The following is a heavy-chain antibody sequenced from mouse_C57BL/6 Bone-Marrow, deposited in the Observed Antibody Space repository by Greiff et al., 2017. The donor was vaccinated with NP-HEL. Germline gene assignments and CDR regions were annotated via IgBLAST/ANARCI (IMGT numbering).Heavy chain of an antibody. CDR3: TPVGFIPFDY. D-gene: IGHD1-1*01. Sequence: VQLQQSGAELVRPGASVKLSCTASGFNIKDYYMHWVKQRPEQGLEWIGRIDSEDGDTEYAPKFQGKATMTADTSSNTAYLQLSSLTSEDTAVYYCTPVGFIPFDYWGQGTTLTVSS. CDR1: GFNIKDYY. J-gene: IGHJ2*01. V-gene: IGHV14-1*01. CDR2: IDSEDGDT.